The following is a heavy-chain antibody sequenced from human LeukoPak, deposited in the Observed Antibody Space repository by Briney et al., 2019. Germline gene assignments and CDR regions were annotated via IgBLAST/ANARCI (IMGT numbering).Heavy chain of an antibody. D-gene: IGHD6-19*01. CDR3: AKDYNKQWLGEYFQH. Sequence: GGSLRLSCAASGFIFSDYAMNWVRQAPGKGLEWVSAISGSGGTTHYADSVKGRFTISRDNSKNTLYLQMNSLRAEDTAVYYCAKDYNKQWLGEYFQHWGQGTLVTVSS. V-gene: IGHV3-23*01. J-gene: IGHJ1*01. CDR2: ISGSGGTT. CDR1: GFIFSDYA.